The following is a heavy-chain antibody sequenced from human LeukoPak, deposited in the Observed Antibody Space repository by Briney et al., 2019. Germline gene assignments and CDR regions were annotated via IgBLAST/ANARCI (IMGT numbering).Heavy chain of an antibody. CDR2: IRDSGNSI. CDR1: GFTFSSYS. D-gene: IGHD5-24*01. V-gene: IGHV3-21*01. Sequence: NSGGSLRLSCAASGFTFSSYSMNWVRQAPGRGLEWVSSIRDSGNSIYYADSVKGRFTISRDNAENSLYLQMNSLRAEDTAVYYCARGDGYNFFDYWGQGTLVTVSS. CDR3: ARGDGYNFFDY. J-gene: IGHJ4*02.